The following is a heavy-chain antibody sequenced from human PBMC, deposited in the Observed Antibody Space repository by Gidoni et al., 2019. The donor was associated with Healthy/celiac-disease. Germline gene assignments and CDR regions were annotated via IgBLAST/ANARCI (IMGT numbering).Heavy chain of an antibody. CDR1: GFTFSSYA. Sequence: EVQLLESGGGLVQPGGSLSLSCAASGFTFSSYAMSWVRQAPGKGLEWVSAISGSGGSTYYADSVKGRFTISRDNSKNTLYLQMNSLRAEDTAVYYCAKDRSTMVRGVIEHWFDPWGQGTLVTVSS. D-gene: IGHD3-10*01. CDR3: AKDRSTMVRGVIEHWFDP. V-gene: IGHV3-23*01. CDR2: ISGSGGST. J-gene: IGHJ5*02.